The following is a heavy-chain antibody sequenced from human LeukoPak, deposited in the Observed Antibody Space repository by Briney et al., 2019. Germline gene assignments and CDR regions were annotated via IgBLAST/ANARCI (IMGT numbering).Heavy chain of an antibody. CDR3: ARLVGRNTLVDY. CDR2: IRDAGTI. Sequence: GGSLRLSCAASGFTFSVYSMNWVRHAPGKGLEWVAYIRDAGTIYYAESVKGRFTISRDNAKNSLYLQMNSLRDDDTAAYYCARLVGRNTLVDYWGQGTLVIVSS. CDR1: GFTFSVYS. D-gene: IGHD2-8*02. V-gene: IGHV3-48*02. J-gene: IGHJ4*02.